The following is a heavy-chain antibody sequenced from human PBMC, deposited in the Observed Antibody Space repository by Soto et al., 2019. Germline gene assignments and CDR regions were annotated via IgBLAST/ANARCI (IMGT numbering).Heavy chain of an antibody. D-gene: IGHD5-12*01. CDR2: IGGSGDNT. J-gene: IGHJ4*02. CDR3: AKTISGYFWAGDS. CDR1: GFTFSSYA. Sequence: PGGSLRLSCAASGFTFSSYAISRVRQAPGKGLEWVSGIGGSGDNTYYADSVRGRFTISRDNSRNTLYLQMNSLRAEDTALYYCAKTISGYFWAGDSWGRGTLVTVSS. V-gene: IGHV3-23*01.